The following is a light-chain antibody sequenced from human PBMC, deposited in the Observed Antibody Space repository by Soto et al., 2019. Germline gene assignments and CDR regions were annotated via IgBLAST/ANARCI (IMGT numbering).Light chain of an antibody. CDR1: QSLSNTY. CDR3: QEADSSPGGT. J-gene: IGKJ1*01. CDR2: GAS. V-gene: IGKV3D-20*01. Sequence: EIVLTHSPATLSLSPCERAALSGGAGQSLSNTYLAWYQQKPGLAPRLLIYGASSRATGIPDRFSGSGSGTDFTLTISRLEPEDFAVYYCQEADSSPGGTFGQGTKVDIK.